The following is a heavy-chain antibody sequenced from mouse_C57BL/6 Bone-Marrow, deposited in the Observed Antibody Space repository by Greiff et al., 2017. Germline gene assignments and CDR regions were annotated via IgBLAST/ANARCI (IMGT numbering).Heavy chain of an antibody. Sequence: QVQLQQPGAELVMPGASVKLSCKASGYTFTSYWMHWVKQRPGQGLEWIGEIDPSDSFTNYNQKFKGKSTLTVDKSSSTASMQLSRLTSEDAACYYCARDYGSPFAYWGQGTLVTVSA. V-gene: IGHV1-69*01. CDR1: GYTFTSYW. CDR3: ARDYGSPFAY. CDR2: IDPSDSFT. J-gene: IGHJ3*01. D-gene: IGHD1-1*01.